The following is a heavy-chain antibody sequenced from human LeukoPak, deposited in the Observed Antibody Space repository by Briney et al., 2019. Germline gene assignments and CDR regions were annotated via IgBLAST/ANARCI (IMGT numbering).Heavy chain of an antibody. J-gene: IGHJ4*02. CDR2: XRSKAYGGTT. Sequence: PGRSLRLSCTASGFTFGDYAMSWVRQAPGKGLEWVXFXRSKAYGGTTEYAASVKGRFTISRDDSKSIAYLQMNSLKTEDTAVYYCTRSYVDTAMVFDYWGQGTLVTVSS. V-gene: IGHV3-49*04. CDR1: GFTFGDYA. CDR3: TRSYVDTAMVFDY. D-gene: IGHD5-18*01.